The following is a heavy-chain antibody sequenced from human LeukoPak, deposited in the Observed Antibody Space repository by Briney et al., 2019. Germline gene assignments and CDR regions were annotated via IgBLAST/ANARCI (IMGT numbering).Heavy chain of an antibody. CDR3: ARGMRYSYGPIYYYYYYYMDV. Sequence: ASVKVSCKASGYTFTSYGISWVRQAPGQGLEWMGWISAYNGNTNYAQKLQGRVTMTTDTSTSTAYMELRSLRSDDTAVYYCARGMRYSYGPIYYYYYYYMDVWGKGTTVTISS. D-gene: IGHD5-18*01. CDR2: ISAYNGNT. V-gene: IGHV1-18*01. J-gene: IGHJ6*03. CDR1: GYTFTSYG.